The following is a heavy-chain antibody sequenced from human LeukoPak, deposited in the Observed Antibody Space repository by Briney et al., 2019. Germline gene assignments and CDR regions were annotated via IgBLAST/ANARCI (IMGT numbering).Heavy chain of an antibody. J-gene: IGHJ3*02. CDR1: GGSISSGGYS. D-gene: IGHD2-15*01. CDR2: IYHSGST. CDR3: ARVGCSGGSCYFDAFDI. V-gene: IGHV4-30-2*01. Sequence: SETLSLTCAVSGGSISSGGYSWSWIRQPPGKGLEWIGYIYHSGSTYYNPSLKSRVTISVDRSKNQFSLKLSSVTAADTAVYYCARVGCSGGSCYFDAFDIWGQGTMVTVSS.